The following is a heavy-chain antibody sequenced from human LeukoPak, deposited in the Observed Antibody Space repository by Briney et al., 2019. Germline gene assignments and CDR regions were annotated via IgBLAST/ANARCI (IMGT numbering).Heavy chain of an antibody. CDR1: GYTFTSYY. CDR3: ARDSSGWHPFDY. CDR2: INPSGGST. J-gene: IGHJ4*02. Sequence: ASVKVSCKASGYTFTSYYMYWVRQAPGQGLEWMGIINPSGGSTSYAQKFQGRVTMTRDTSTSTVYMELSSLRSEDTAVYYCARDSSGWHPFDYWGQGTLVTVSS. V-gene: IGHV1-46*01. D-gene: IGHD6-19*01.